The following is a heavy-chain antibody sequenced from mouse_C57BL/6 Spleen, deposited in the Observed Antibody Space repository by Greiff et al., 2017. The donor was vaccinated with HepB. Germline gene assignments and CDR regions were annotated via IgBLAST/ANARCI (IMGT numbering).Heavy chain of an antibody. Sequence: VQRVESGPELVKPGASVKISCKASGYAFSSSWMNWVKQRPGKGLEWIGRIYPGDGDTNYNGKFKGKATLTADKSSSTAYMQLSSLTSEDSAVYFCARGGLFAYWGQGTLVTVSA. CDR1: GYAFSSSW. CDR3: ARGGLFAY. J-gene: IGHJ3*01. CDR2: IYPGDGDT. V-gene: IGHV1-82*01. D-gene: IGHD2-13*01.